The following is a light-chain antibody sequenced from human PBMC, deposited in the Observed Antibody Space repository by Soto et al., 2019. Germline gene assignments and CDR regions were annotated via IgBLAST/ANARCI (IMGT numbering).Light chain of an antibody. J-gene: IGKJ2*01. Sequence: EIVMTQSPATLSLSPGERAALSCRASQRINSELAWYQQKPGQPTRLLSYGASTRSTGVPARLTGSESGSEFTLTISGLQSEDFAVYYCQQGHNWPLTFGQGTRLEL. CDR2: GAS. CDR1: QRINSE. V-gene: IGKV3-15*01. CDR3: QQGHNWPLT.